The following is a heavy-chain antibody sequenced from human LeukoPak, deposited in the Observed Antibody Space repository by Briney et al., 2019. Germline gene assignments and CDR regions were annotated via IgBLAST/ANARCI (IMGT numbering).Heavy chain of an antibody. D-gene: IGHD2-2*01. Sequence: GGSLRLSCAASGFTVSSNYMSWVRQAPGKGLEWVSVIYSGGSTYYADSVKGRFTISRDNSKNTLYLQMNSLRAEDTAVYYCARGRSEYCSSTSCYGGILGYWGQGTLVTVSS. J-gene: IGHJ4*02. CDR1: GFTVSSNY. CDR3: ARGRSEYCSSTSCYGGILGY. CDR2: IYSGGST. V-gene: IGHV3-66*01.